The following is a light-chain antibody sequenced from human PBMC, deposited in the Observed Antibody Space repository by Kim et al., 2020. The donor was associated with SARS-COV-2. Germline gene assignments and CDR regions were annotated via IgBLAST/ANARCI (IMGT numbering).Light chain of an antibody. CDR3: CSYEGTVV. CDR1: SSDVV. Sequence: ASVSGSPGQSITITCTGASSDVVSWYQHHPGEAPKLIIFEVNKRPSQISNRFSGSKSGNTASLTIAGRQAEDEANYYCCSYEGTVVFGGGTQLTVL. J-gene: IGLJ2*01. CDR2: EVN. V-gene: IGLV2-23*02.